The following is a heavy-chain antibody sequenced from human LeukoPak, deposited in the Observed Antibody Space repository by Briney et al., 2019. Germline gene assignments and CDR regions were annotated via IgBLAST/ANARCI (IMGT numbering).Heavy chain of an antibody. CDR3: AATRYYYDSSGYYHY. J-gene: IGHJ4*02. CDR2: IYHSGST. V-gene: IGHV4-4*02. D-gene: IGHD3-22*01. Sequence: SGTLSLTCAVSGGSISSSNWWSWVRQPPGKGLEWIGEIYHSGSTNYNPSLKSRVTISVDKSKNQFSLKLSSVTAADTAVYYCAATRYYYDSSGYYHYWGQGTLVTVSS. CDR1: GGSISSSNW.